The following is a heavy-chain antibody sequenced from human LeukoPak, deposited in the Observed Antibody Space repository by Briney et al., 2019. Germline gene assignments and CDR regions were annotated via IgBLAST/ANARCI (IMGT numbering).Heavy chain of an antibody. V-gene: IGHV5-51*01. CDR1: GYSFTSYW. CDR2: IYPGDSDT. CDR3: ARQPFYCSGGSCYDLDY. Sequence: GKSLKISCKGSGYSFTSYWIGWVRQMPGKGLEGMGIIYPGDSDTRYSPSFQGQVTISADKSISTAYLQWSSLTASDTAMYYCARQPFYCSGGSCYDLDYWGQGTLVTISS. D-gene: IGHD2-15*01. J-gene: IGHJ4*02.